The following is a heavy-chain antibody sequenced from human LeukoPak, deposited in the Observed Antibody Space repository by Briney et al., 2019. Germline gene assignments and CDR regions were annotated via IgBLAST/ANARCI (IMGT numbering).Heavy chain of an antibody. Sequence: PSETLSLTCAVSGGSFSDYYWNWIRQPPGKGLEWIGEINQSGSTNYNPSLKSRVTISVDTSKKQFSLNLSPVTAADTAVYYCAAGCSSTSCYWYYYTDVWGKGTTVTVYS. CDR3: AAGCSSTSCYWYYYTDV. V-gene: IGHV4-34*01. CDR1: GGSFSDYY. D-gene: IGHD2-2*01. J-gene: IGHJ6*03. CDR2: INQSGST.